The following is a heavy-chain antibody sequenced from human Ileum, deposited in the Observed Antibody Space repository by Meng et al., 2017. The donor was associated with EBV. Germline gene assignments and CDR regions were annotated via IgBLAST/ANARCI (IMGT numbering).Heavy chain of an antibody. Sequence: QVQLGKAGVEGKKPGASVKVSCKASGYRFTAFGISWVRQAPGQGPEWMGWITTYNGDTKYAQKFQGRVTMTRGTSTNTAYMELTSLRSDDTAVYYCARTYYGSYGFDYWGQGTLVTVSS. V-gene: IGHV1-18*01. CDR3: ARTYYGSYGFDY. CDR1: GYRFTAFG. D-gene: IGHD3-10*01. J-gene: IGHJ4*02. CDR2: ITTYNGDT.